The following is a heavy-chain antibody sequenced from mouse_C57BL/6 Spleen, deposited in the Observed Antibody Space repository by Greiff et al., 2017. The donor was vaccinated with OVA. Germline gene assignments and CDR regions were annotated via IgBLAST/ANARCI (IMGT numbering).Heavy chain of an antibody. CDR1: GYTFTSYG. V-gene: IGHV1-81*01. J-gene: IGHJ2*01. CDR3: ARSYGSSPGYFDY. D-gene: IGHD1-1*01. CDR2: IYPRSGNT. Sequence: VKVVESGAELARPGASVKLSCKASGYTFTSYGISWVKQRTGQGLEWIGEIYPRSGNTYYNEKFKGKATLTADKSSSTAYMELRSLTSEDSAVYFCARSYGSSPGYFDYWGQGTTLTVSS.